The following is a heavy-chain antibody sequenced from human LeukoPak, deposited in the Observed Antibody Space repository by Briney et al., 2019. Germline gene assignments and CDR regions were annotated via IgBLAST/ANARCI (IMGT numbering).Heavy chain of an antibody. D-gene: IGHD6-13*01. CDR1: GFTVSSNY. Sequence: GGSLRLSCAASGFTVSSNYMSWVRQAPGKGLERVSVIYSGGSTYYADSVKGRFTISRDNSKNTLYLQMNSLRAEDTAVYYCARVGAAAADFDYWGQGTLVTVSS. CDR2: IYSGGST. V-gene: IGHV3-66*02. CDR3: ARVGAAAADFDY. J-gene: IGHJ4*02.